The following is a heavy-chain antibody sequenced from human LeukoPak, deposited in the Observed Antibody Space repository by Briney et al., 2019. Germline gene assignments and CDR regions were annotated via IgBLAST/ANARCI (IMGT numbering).Heavy chain of an antibody. J-gene: IGHJ4*02. Sequence: GGSLRLSCAASGFTFSSYAMNWVRQAPGKRLEWVSSIIGSGRDTYYADSVKGRFTISRDNSKNTLYLQMNSLRAEDTAVYYCARLIGSSGYYYGFDYWGQGTLVTVSS. CDR2: IIGSGRDT. CDR3: ARLIGSSGYYYGFDY. V-gene: IGHV3-23*01. CDR1: GFTFSSYA. D-gene: IGHD3-22*01.